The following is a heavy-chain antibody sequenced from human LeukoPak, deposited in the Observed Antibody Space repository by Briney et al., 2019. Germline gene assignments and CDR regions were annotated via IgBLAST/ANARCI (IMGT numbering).Heavy chain of an antibody. Sequence: PSETLSLTCTVSGGSINNYYWSWIRQPPGKGLEWIGYIYYSGSTNYNPSLKSRVTISVDTSKNQFSLKLSSVTAADTAVYYCARRGKQSSIDYWGQGTLVTVSS. D-gene: IGHD3-16*01. V-gene: IGHV4-59*01. CDR1: GGSINNYY. J-gene: IGHJ4*02. CDR3: ARRGKQSSIDY. CDR2: IYYSGST.